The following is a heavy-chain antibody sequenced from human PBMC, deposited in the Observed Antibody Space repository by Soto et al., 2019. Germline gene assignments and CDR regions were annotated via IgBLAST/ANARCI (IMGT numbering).Heavy chain of an antibody. V-gene: IGHV3-23*01. J-gene: IGHJ4*02. CDR3: AKTLRSIIQLWYFDY. CDR1: GFTFSSYA. Sequence: GGSLRLSCAASGFTFSSYAMSWVRQAPGKGLEWVSAISGSGGSTYYADSVKGRFTISRDNSKNTLYLQMNSLRAEDTAVYYCAKTLRSIIQLWYFDYWGQGTLVTVSS. CDR2: ISGSGGST. D-gene: IGHD5-18*01.